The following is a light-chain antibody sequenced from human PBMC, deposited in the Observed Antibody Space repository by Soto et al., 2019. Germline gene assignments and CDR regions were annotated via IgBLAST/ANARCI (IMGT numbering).Light chain of an antibody. CDR2: DAS. J-gene: IGKJ5*01. CDR3: QQYNNWPPIT. Sequence: DIQMTQSPSTLGASVVDRVTITCRAIQSISSWLAWYQQKPGKAPKLLIYDASSLESGVPSRFSGSGSGTEFTLTISSLQPEDFAVYDCQQYNNWPPITFGQGTRLEIK. CDR1: QSISSW. V-gene: IGKV1-5*01.